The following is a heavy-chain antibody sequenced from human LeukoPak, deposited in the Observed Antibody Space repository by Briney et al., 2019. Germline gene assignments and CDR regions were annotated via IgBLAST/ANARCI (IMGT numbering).Heavy chain of an antibody. CDR3: PRFSMVRGVIMXFXX. CDR1: GYTFTGYY. V-gene: IGHV1-2*02. Sequence: ASVKVSCKASGYTFTGYYMHGVRQAPGQGLEWMGWINPNRGGTNYAQKFQGRVTMTMDTPISTAYIELRRLRSGDTAVYYLPRFSMVRGVIMXFXXWGXXXLVT. J-gene: IGHJ4*01. CDR2: INPNRGGT. D-gene: IGHD3-10*01.